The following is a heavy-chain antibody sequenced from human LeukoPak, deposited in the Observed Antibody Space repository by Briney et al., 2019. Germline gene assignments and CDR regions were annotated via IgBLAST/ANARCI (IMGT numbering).Heavy chain of an antibody. D-gene: IGHD2-2*01. CDR1: GGSFSGYY. CDR3: ARESHCSSTSCRYRYYFDY. V-gene: IGHV4-34*01. J-gene: IGHJ4*02. CDR2: INHSGST. Sequence: PSETLSLTCAVYGGSFSGYYWSWIRQPPGKGLEWIGEINHSGSTNYNPSLKSRVTISVDTSKNQFSLKLGSVTAADTAVYYCARESHCSSTSCRYRYYFDYWGQGTLVTVSS.